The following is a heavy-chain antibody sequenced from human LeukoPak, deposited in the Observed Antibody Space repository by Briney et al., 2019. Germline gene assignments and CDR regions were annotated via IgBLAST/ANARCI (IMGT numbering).Heavy chain of an antibody. J-gene: IGHJ4*02. D-gene: IGHD3-16*01. V-gene: IGHV3-48*03. CDR3: ARNDYNFDY. CDR2: ISSSGSTI. CDR1: GFTFSSYE. Sequence: GGSLRLSCAASGFTFSSYEMNWVRQAPGKGLEWVSYISSSGSTIYYADSVQGRFTISRDNAKNSPYLQMRSLRAEDTAVYYCARNDYNFDYWGQGTLVTVSS.